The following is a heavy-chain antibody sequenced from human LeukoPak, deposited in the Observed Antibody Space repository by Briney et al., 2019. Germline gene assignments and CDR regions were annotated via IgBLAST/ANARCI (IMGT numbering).Heavy chain of an antibody. J-gene: IGHJ4*02. Sequence: GASVKVSCKASGYTFTSYAMHWVRQAPGQRLEWMGWINAGNGNTKYSQKFQGRVTITRDTSASTAYMELSSLRSEDTAVYYCATLGGLLLWFGELSSPDFDYWGQGTLVTVSS. D-gene: IGHD3-10*01. CDR1: GYTFTSYA. CDR2: INAGNGNT. CDR3: ATLGGLLLWFGELSSPDFDY. V-gene: IGHV1-3*01.